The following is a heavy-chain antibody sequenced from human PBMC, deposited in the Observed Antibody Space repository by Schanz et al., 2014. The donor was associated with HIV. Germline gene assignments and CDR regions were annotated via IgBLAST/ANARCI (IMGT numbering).Heavy chain of an antibody. CDR2: IIPLFRTS. CDR3: ARDSPVAAGTLDY. CDR1: GGTFINYA. Sequence: QVQLVQSGAEVKKPGSSVKVFCRASGGTFINYAFSWVRQAPGQGLEWMGGIIPLFRTSNYAQKFQGRATITADESTSTAYMELSSLRSEDTAVYYCARDSPVAAGTLDYWGQGTLVTVSS. V-gene: IGHV1-69*01. J-gene: IGHJ4*02. D-gene: IGHD6-13*01.